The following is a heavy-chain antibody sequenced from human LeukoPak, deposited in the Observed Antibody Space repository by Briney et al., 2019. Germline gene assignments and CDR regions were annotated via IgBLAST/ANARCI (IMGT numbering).Heavy chain of an antibody. D-gene: IGHD6-13*01. J-gene: IGHJ4*02. V-gene: IGHV3-23*01. CDR3: AKDRFGIAAYGRFDY. Sequence: GGSLRLSCAASGFTVSGDYMSWVRQAPGKGLEWVSAISGSGGSTYYADSVKGRFTISRDNSKNTLYLQMNSLRAEDTAVYYCAKDRFGIAAYGRFDYWGQGTLVTVSS. CDR1: GFTVSGDY. CDR2: ISGSGGST.